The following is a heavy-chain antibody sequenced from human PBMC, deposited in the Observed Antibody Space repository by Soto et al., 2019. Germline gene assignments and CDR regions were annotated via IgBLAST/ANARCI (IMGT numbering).Heavy chain of an antibody. CDR3: ARKKVVPAARRDYYYYMDV. CDR1: GYSFTSYW. V-gene: IGHV5-51*03. J-gene: IGHJ6*03. Sequence: EVQLVQSGAEVKKPGESLKISCKGSGYSFTSYWIGWVRQMPGKGLEWMGIIYPGDSDTRYSPSFQGQVTISADKSISTAYLQWSSLKASDTAMYYCARKKVVPAARRDYYYYMDVWGKGTTVTVSS. CDR2: IYPGDSDT. D-gene: IGHD2-2*01.